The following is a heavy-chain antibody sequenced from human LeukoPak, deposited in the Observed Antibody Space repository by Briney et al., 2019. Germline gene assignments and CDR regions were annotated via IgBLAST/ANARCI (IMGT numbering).Heavy chain of an antibody. CDR3: ARELAPGSYYEEYYYYGMDV. J-gene: IGHJ6*02. CDR1: GFTFSSYS. Sequence: GGSLRLSCAASGFTFSSYSMHWVRQAPGKGLEWVAVIGNTGAAKYYADSVKGRFTISRDNSKNTLYLQMNSLRAEDTAVYYCARELAPGSYYEEYYYYGMDVWGQGTTVTVSS. D-gene: IGHD3-10*01. V-gene: IGHV3-30*03. CDR2: IGNTGAAK.